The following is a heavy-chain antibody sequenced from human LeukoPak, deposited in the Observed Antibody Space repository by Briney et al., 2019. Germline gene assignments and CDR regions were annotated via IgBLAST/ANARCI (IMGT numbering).Heavy chain of an antibody. V-gene: IGHV5-51*01. Sequence: GESLKISCKGSGYNFTNYWIAWVRQVPGKGLEWMGIIYPGDSDTRYSPSFQGQVTISADKSISTAYLQWSSLKASDTAMYYCARQDILTPFDAFDIWGQGTMVTVSS. D-gene: IGHD3-9*01. CDR1: GYNFTNYW. J-gene: IGHJ3*02. CDR2: IYPGDSDT. CDR3: ARQDILTPFDAFDI.